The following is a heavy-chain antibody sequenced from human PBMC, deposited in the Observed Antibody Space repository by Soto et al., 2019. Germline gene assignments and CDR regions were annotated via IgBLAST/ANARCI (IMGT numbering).Heavy chain of an antibody. CDR1: GFTFSSYA. CDR3: AKDDRETGYYYDSSGYYYEGAFDI. Sequence: GSLRLSCAASGFTFSSYAMSWVRQAPGKGLEWVSAISGSGGSTYYADSVKGRFTISRDNSKNTLYLQMNSLRAEDTAVYYCAKDDRETGYYYDSSGYYYEGAFDIWGQGTMVTVSS. D-gene: IGHD3-22*01. CDR2: ISGSGGST. J-gene: IGHJ3*02. V-gene: IGHV3-23*01.